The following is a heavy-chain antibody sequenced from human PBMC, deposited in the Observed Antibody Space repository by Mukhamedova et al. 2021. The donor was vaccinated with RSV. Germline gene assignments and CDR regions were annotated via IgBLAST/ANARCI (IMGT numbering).Heavy chain of an antibody. J-gene: IGHJ4*02. D-gene: IGHD6-19*01. CDR3: ARDSSGWHPAF. CDR2: ISSSGSTI. Sequence: KGLAWVSYISSSGSTIYYADSVKGRFTISRDNAKNSLYLQMNSLRAEETAVYYCARDSSGWHPAFWGQGTLV. V-gene: IGHV3-48*03.